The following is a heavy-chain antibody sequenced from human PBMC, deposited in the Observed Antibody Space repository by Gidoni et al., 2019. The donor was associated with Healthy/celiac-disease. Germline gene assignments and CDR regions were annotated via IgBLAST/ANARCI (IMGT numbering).Heavy chain of an antibody. V-gene: IGHV1-69*01. CDR1: GGTFSSYA. Sequence: QVQLVQSGAEVKKPGSSVKVSCKASGGTFSSYAISWVRQAPGQGLEWMGGIIPIFCTANYAQKFQGRVTITADESTSTAYMELSSLRSEDTAVYYCARDVYSSGWYEQYNWFDPWGQGTLVTVSS. CDR3: ARDVYSSGWYEQYNWFDP. D-gene: IGHD6-19*01. J-gene: IGHJ5*02. CDR2: IIPIFCTA.